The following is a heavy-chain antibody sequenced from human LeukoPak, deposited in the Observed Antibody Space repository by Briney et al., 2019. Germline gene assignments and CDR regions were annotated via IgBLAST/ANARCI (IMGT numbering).Heavy chain of an antibody. J-gene: IGHJ4*02. CDR1: GYTFTGYH. Sequence: ASVKVSRKASGYTFTGYHIHWVRQAPGQGLEWMAWINPNSGDTSYAQKFQGRVTATRDTSLSTVFMELSSLRSDDTAMYYCARVETTEGRSWYREFDYWGQGTLVPVSS. CDR3: ARVETTEGRSWYREFDY. V-gene: IGHV1-2*02. D-gene: IGHD6-13*01. CDR2: INPNSGDT.